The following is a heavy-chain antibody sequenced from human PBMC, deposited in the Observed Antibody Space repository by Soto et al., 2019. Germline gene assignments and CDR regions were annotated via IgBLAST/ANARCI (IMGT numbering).Heavy chain of an antibody. Sequence: PGESLKISCKGSGYSFTSYWIGWVRQMPGKGLEWMGIIYPGDSDTRYSPSFQGQVTISADKSISTAYLQWSSLKASDTAVYYCARYRRPAQQLETIYYYYGMDVWGQGTTVTVSS. D-gene: IGHD6-13*01. V-gene: IGHV5-51*01. CDR1: GYSFTSYW. J-gene: IGHJ6*02. CDR2: IYPGDSDT. CDR3: ARYRRPAQQLETIYYYYGMDV.